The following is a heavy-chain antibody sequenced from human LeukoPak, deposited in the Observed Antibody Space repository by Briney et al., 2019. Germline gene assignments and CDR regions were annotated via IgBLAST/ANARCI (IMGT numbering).Heavy chain of an antibody. J-gene: IGHJ4*02. V-gene: IGHV4-31*03. Sequence: PPETLSLTCTVSADPPSSSGHYWAWIRQFPGKGLESIGFIHHSGRSRHNPSLKDRVAISVDTSRKQFALKLSSVTAADTAMYYCARGGNRFGGFYFDYWGQGIQVIVSS. CDR1: ADPPSSSGHY. D-gene: IGHD3-10*01. CDR2: IHHSGRS. CDR3: ARGGNRFGGFYFDY.